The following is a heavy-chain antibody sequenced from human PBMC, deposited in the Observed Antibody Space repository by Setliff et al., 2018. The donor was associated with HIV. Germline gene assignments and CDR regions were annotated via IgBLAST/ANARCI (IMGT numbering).Heavy chain of an antibody. CDR2: INAGNGNT. CDR1: GYTFTSYA. Sequence: ASVKVSCKASGYTFTSYAMHWVRQAPGQRLEWMGWINAGNGNTKYSQKFQGRVTITRDTSASTAYMELSSLRSEATAVYYCASGVSSSWYNWFDPWGQGTLVTVSS. D-gene: IGHD6-13*01. V-gene: IGHV1-3*01. J-gene: IGHJ5*02. CDR3: ASGVSSSWYNWFDP.